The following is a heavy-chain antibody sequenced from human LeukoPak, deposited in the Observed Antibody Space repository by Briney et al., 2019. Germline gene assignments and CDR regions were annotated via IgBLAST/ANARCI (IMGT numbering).Heavy chain of an antibody. Sequence: ASVKVSCKASGYTFTSYGISWVRQAPGQGLEWMGWISAYNGNTKYAQKLQGRVTMTTDTSTSTAHMELRSLKSKDTAVYYCASPKYYDFWSGYYSFDYWGQGTLVTVSS. CDR3: ASPKYYDFWSGYYSFDY. J-gene: IGHJ4*02. CDR2: ISAYNGNT. D-gene: IGHD3-3*01. CDR1: GYTFTSYG. V-gene: IGHV1-18*01.